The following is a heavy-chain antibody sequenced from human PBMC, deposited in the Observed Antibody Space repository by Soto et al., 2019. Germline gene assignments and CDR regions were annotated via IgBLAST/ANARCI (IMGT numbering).Heavy chain of an antibody. J-gene: IGHJ4*02. V-gene: IGHV4-39*01. Sequence: SETLSLTCTVSGGSIERSGYYWGWIRQPPGRGLEWIGNIDYNGVTYSNPSLKSRVTISRDTSKNQFSLKLTSVTAADTALYYCGKVLVGATGHTDSDSWGPGTLVTVSS. CDR3: GKVLVGATGHTDSDS. CDR1: GGSIERSGYY. D-gene: IGHD2-15*01. CDR2: IDYNGVT.